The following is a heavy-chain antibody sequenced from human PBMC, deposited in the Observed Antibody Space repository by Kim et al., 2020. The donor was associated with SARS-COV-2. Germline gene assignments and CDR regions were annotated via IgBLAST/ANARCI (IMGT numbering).Heavy chain of an antibody. CDR2: IIPIFGTA. CDR3: ARGRIAVAGLFDY. J-gene: IGHJ4*02. Sequence: SVKVSCKASGGTFSRSAISWVRQAPGQGLEWMGEIIPIFGTANFAQKFQGRVTITADESTNTAYMELSSLRSEDTAVYYCARGRIAVAGLFDYWGRGTL. D-gene: IGHD6-19*01. V-gene: IGHV1-69*13. CDR1: GGTFSRSA.